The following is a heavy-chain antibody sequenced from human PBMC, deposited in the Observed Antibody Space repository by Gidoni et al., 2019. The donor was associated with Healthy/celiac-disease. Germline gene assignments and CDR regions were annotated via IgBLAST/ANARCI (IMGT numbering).Heavy chain of an antibody. V-gene: IGHV3-30-3*01. CDR2: ISYDGSNK. J-gene: IGHJ4*02. CDR1: GFTFSSYA. D-gene: IGHD6-6*01. CDR3: ARGYYSSSSRFDY. Sequence: QVQLVESGGGVVQPGRSLRLPCAASGFTFSSYAMHWVRQAPGKGLEWVAVISYDGSNKYYADSVKGRFTISRDNSKNTLYLQMNSLRAEDTAVYYCARGYYSSSSRFDYWGQGTLVTVSS.